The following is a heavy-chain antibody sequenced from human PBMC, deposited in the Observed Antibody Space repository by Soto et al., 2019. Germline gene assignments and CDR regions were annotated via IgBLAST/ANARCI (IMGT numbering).Heavy chain of an antibody. V-gene: IGHV4-30-2*01. CDR1: GGSISSGGYS. J-gene: IGHJ6*02. CDR3: ARAHYGDYGYVMDF. Sequence: SETLSLTCAVSGGSISSGGYSWSWIRQPPGKGLEWIGYIYHSGTTYYNPSLKSRVTISVDRSKNQFSLKLSSVTAADTAVYYCARAHYGDYGYVMDFWGQGTTVTVSS. CDR2: IYHSGTT. D-gene: IGHD4-17*01.